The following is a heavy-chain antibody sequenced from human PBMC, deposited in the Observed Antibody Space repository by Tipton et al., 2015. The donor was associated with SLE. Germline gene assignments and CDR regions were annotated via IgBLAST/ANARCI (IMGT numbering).Heavy chain of an antibody. CDR2: IYYSGST. CDR3: ARGADIVVVAAVYFDY. V-gene: IGHV4-59*12. Sequence: TLSLTCAVYDGSFTGYFWTWIRQPPGKGLEWIGYIYYSGSTNYNPSLKSRVTISVDTSKNQFSLKLSSVTAADTAVYYCARGADIVVVAAVYFDYWGQGTLVTVSS. CDR1: DGSFTGYF. D-gene: IGHD2-2*01. J-gene: IGHJ4*02.